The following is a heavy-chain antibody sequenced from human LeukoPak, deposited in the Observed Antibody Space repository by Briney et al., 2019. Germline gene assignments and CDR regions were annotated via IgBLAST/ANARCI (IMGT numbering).Heavy chain of an antibody. J-gene: IGHJ6*02. CDR1: GGSISSGDYY. CDR2: IYYSGST. Sequence: SQTLSLTCTVSGGSISSGDYYWSWIRQPPGKGLEWIGYIYYSGSTYYNPSLKSRVTISVDTSKNQFSLKLSSVTAADTAVYYCARDGRFPVGGPYYYHGMDVWGQGTTVTVSS. V-gene: IGHV4-30-4*01. D-gene: IGHD1-26*01. CDR3: ARDGRFPVGGPYYYHGMDV.